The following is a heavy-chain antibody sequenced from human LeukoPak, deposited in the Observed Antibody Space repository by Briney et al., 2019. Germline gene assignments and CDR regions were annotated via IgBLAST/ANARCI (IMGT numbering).Heavy chain of an antibody. Sequence: ASVKVSCKASGYTFTGYYMHWVRQAPGQGLEWMGWINPNSGGTNHAQKFQGRVTMTRDTSISTAYMELSRLRSDDTAVYYCARDPAPGEFDPWGQGTLVTVSS. D-gene: IGHD1-1*01. V-gene: IGHV1-2*02. CDR3: ARDPAPGEFDP. CDR2: INPNSGGT. CDR1: GYTFTGYY. J-gene: IGHJ5*02.